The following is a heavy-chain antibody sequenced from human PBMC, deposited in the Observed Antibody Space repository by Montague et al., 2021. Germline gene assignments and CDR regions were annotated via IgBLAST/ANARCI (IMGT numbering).Heavy chain of an antibody. CDR1: GFTFSSYS. Sequence: SLRLSCPASGFTFSSYSMNWVRQAPGKGLEWVSYISSSSSNSAIYYADSVKGRFTISRDNAKNSLYLQVNSLRDEDTAVYYCARDSGSNYDYLWGSYRPINYYGMDVWGQGTTVTVSS. CDR3: ARDSGSNYDYLWGSYRPINYYGMDV. V-gene: IGHV3-48*02. CDR2: ISSSSSNSAI. J-gene: IGHJ6*02. D-gene: IGHD3-16*02.